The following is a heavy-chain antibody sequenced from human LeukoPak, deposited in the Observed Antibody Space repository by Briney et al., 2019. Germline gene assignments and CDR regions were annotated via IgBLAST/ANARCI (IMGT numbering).Heavy chain of an antibody. Sequence: GGSLRLSCAASGFTFSSYAMSWVRRAPGKGLEWVSAISGSGGSTYYADSVKGRFTISRDNSKNTLYLQMNSLRAEDTAVYYCAKIHSSSWYYDAFDIWGQGTMVTVSS. V-gene: IGHV3-23*01. D-gene: IGHD6-13*01. J-gene: IGHJ3*02. CDR3: AKIHSSSWYYDAFDI. CDR1: GFTFSSYA. CDR2: ISGSGGST.